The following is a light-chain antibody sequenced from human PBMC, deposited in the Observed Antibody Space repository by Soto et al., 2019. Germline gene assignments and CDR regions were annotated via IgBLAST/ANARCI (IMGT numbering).Light chain of an antibody. J-gene: IGKJ3*01. V-gene: IGKV3-20*01. CDR1: QSVSSSY. CDR2: GAS. CDR3: QQYGSSPPT. Sequence: EIVLTQSPGTLSLSPGERATLSCRASQSVSSSYLAWYQQKPGQAPRLLIYGASSRATGIPDRFSGSGSGTDFTLTISRLEPEEFAVYYCQQYGSSPPTFGPGTKVDIK.